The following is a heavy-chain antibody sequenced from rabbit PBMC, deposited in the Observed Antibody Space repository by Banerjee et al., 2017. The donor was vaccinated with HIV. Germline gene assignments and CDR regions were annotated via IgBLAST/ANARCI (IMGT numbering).Heavy chain of an antibody. D-gene: IGHD4-1*01. CDR3: VRDLAGVIGWNFGL. Sequence: QEQLEESGGGLVKPEGSLTLTCKASGFDLTTYHYMCWVSQAPGKGLEWIACINTSSGNTVYATWAKGRLTISKTSWTTVTLQMTSLTAADTATYFCVRDLAGVIGWNFGLWGQGTLVTVS. V-gene: IGHV1S45*01. CDR2: INTSSGNT. J-gene: IGHJ4*01. CDR1: GFDLTTYHY.